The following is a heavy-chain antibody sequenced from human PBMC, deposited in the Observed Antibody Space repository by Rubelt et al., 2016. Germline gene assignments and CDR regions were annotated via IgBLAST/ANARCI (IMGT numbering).Heavy chain of an antibody. D-gene: IGHD3-10*01. V-gene: IGHV3-33*01. CDR3: ATGSKGFGELLCSDY. Sequence: QVQLVESGGGVVQPGRSLRLSCAASGFTFSSYGMHWVRQAPGKGLEWVAVIWYDGGNKYYADSVKGRFTISSDKSKNTLYLQMNSLRAEDTAVYYCATGSKGFGELLCSDYWGQGTLVTVSS. J-gene: IGHJ4*02. CDR1: GFTFSSYG. CDR2: IWYDGGNK.